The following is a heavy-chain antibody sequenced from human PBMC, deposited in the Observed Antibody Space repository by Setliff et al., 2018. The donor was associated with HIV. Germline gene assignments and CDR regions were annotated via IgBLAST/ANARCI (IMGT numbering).Heavy chain of an antibody. CDR1: GFTFMNYA. V-gene: IGHV3-15*01. J-gene: IGHJ4*02. CDR3: TTDLGSGRFSWNNN. D-gene: IGHD1-26*01. CDR2: IRNKKNGGTT. Sequence: GGSMRLSCAASGFTFMNYAMTWVRQAPGKGLEWVARIRNKKNGGTTYYAAPVEGRFTISRDDSKNTLSLQMNSLKTEDTAIYYCTTDLGSGRFSWNNNWGQGTLVTVSS.